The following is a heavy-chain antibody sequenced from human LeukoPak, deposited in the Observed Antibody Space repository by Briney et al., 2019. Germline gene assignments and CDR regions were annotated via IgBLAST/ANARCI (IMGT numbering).Heavy chain of an antibody. D-gene: IGHD6-13*01. CDR1: GFTFSRYW. CDR3: ARGIVAVGNFDY. J-gene: IGHJ4*02. Sequence: GGSLRLSCAASGFTFSRYWMNWVRQAPGKGLEWVSSISSSSSYIYYADSVKGRFTISRDNAKNSLYLQMSSLRAEDTAVYFCARGIVAVGNFDYWGQGTLVTVSS. CDR2: ISSSSSYI. V-gene: IGHV3-21*01.